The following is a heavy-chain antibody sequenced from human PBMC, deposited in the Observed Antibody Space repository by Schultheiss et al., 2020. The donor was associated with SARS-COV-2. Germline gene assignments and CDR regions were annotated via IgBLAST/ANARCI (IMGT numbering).Heavy chain of an antibody. CDR1: GFTFSGSA. D-gene: IGHD4-17*01. CDR3: AKEAPPGDYGDYVHAFDI. J-gene: IGHJ3*02. V-gene: IGHV3-73*01. Sequence: GGSLRLSCAASGFTFSGSAMHWVRQASGKGLEWVGRIRSKANSYATAYAASVKGRFTISRDDSKNTAYLQMNSLRAEDTAVYYCAKEAPPGDYGDYVHAFDIWGQGTMVTVSS. CDR2: IRSKANSYAT.